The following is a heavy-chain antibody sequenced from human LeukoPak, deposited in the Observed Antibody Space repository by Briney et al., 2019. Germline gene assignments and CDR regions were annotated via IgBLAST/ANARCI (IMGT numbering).Heavy chain of an antibody. V-gene: IGHV4-39*01. CDR3: TGYIMATINYFDY. Sequence: PSETLSLTCTVSGGSINSYDYYWVWLPQPPGKGLEWLATIHNSGSTHPNSSLKSRVTISAATSQNQFSLSLGSVTAADTALYYCTGYIMATINYFDYWGQGTLVSVSS. J-gene: IGHJ4*02. CDR2: IHNSGST. CDR1: GGSINSYDYY. D-gene: IGHD5-12*01.